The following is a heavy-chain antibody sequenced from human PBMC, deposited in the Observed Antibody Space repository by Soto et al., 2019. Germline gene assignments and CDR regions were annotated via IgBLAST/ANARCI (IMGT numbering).Heavy chain of an antibody. CDR3: ARDSWIQLWLSLDHYGMDV. V-gene: IGHV1-18*04. CDR1: GYTFTSYG. J-gene: IGHJ6*02. D-gene: IGHD5-18*01. Sequence: QVQLVQSGAEVKKPGASVKVSCKASGYTFTSYGISWVRQAPGQGLEWMGWISAYNGNTNYAQKLQGRVAMTTDPSTSTAYMELRSLRSDDTAVYYCARDSWIQLWLSLDHYGMDVWGQGTTVTVSS. CDR2: ISAYNGNT.